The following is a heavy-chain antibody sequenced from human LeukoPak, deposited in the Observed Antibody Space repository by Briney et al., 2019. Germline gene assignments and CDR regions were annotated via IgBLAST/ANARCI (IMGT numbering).Heavy chain of an antibody. J-gene: IGHJ3*02. CDR2: ISAYNGNT. V-gene: IGHV1-18*01. Sequence: ASVKVSCKASGYTFTSYGISWVRQAPGQGLEWMGWISAYNGNTNYAQKLQGRVTMTTDTSTSTAYMELRSLRSDDTAVYYCARDRSGSYYGFAFDIWGQGTMVTVSS. CDR1: GYTFTSYG. D-gene: IGHD1-26*01. CDR3: ARDRSGSYYGFAFDI.